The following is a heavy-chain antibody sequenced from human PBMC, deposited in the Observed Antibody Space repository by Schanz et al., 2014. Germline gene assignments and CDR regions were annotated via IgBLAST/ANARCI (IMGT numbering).Heavy chain of an antibody. D-gene: IGHD3-22*01. J-gene: IGHJ4*02. CDR2: MNESHSTI. CDR3: AKDRSWDYDSSGYFEC. V-gene: IGHV3-23*01. Sequence: EVQLLESGGGLVEPGGSLRLSCAASGFSFSSYAMGWVRQARGKGLEWVSAMNESHSTIYYADSVRGRFTISRDNSKNTLYLQMNSLRAEDTAVYYCAKDRSWDYDSSGYFECWGQGTLVTVSS. CDR1: GFSFSSYA.